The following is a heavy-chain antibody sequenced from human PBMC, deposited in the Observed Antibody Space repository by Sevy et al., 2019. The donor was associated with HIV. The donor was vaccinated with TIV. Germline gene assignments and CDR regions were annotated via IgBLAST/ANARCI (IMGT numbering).Heavy chain of an antibody. CDR1: GGSITSLY. Sequence: SETLSLTCTVSGGSITSLYWSWIRQPPGKGLEWIANIYYNGHINYNPSRKSRVTLSLDTSKNQFSLRLSSVTAADTAMYYCAGENAWGRGYSWGQGTLVTVSS. J-gene: IGHJ4*02. CDR2: IYYNGHI. V-gene: IGHV4-59*08. CDR3: AGENAWGRGYS. D-gene: IGHD1-26*01.